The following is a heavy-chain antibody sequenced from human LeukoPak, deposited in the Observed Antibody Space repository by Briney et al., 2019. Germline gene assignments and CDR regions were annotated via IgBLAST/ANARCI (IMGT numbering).Heavy chain of an antibody. CDR2: IYHSGST. D-gene: IGHD6-13*01. Sequence: SETLSLTCAVSGGSISSSNWWRWVRPPPGKGLEWIGDIYHSGSTNYNPSLKSRVTITVDKSKNQFSLKLSSVTAADTAVYYCARLSIAAAEYYFDYWGQGTLVTVSS. J-gene: IGHJ4*02. CDR3: ARLSIAAAEYYFDY. V-gene: IGHV4-4*02. CDR1: GGSISSSNW.